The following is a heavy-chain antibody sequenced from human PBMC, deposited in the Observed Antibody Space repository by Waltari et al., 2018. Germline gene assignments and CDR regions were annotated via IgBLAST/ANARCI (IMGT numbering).Heavy chain of an antibody. Sequence: QVQLVQSGAEVKKPGASVKVSCKASGYTFTGYYMHWVRQAPGQGLEWMGWINPNSGGTNYAQKFQGRVTMTRDTSISTAYMELSRLRSDDTAVYYCARSKLELRRGYYYYYMDVWGKGTTVTVSS. CDR2: INPNSGGT. V-gene: IGHV1-2*02. J-gene: IGHJ6*03. CDR3: ARSKLELRRGYYYYYMDV. CDR1: GYTFTGYY. D-gene: IGHD1-7*01.